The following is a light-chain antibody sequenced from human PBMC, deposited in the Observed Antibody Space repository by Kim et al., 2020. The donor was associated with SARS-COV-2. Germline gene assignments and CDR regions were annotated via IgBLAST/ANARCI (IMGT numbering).Light chain of an antibody. CDR2: KAS. J-gene: IGKJ2*01. V-gene: IGKV1-5*03. CDR3: QQYNSYPYT. CDR1: QSISSW. Sequence: DIQMTQSPSTLSASIGDRVTITCRASQSISSWLAWYQQKPGKAPKLLIYKASSLESGAPSRVSGSGSGTEFTLTISSLQPDDFATYCCQQYNSYPYTFGQGTKLEI.